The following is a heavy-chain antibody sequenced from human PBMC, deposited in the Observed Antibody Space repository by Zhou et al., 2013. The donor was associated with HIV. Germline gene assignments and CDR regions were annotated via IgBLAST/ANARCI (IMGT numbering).Heavy chain of an antibody. J-gene: IGHJ6*03. Sequence: QVQLVQSGAEVKKPGSSVKVSCKASGGTFNNYAFSWVRQAPGQRLEWMGGIIPIFGTTNYAQNFQGRVTITTDEGTSTAYMELRSLRSEDTAVYYCARDVGATRGGYYYYYYMDVWGKGTTVTVSS. CDR2: IIPIFGTT. V-gene: IGHV1-69*05. D-gene: IGHD1-26*01. CDR3: ARDVGATRGGYYYYYYMDV. CDR1: GGTFNNYA.